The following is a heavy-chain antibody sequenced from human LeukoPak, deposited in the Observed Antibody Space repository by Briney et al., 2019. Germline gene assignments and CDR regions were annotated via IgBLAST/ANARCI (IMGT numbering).Heavy chain of an antibody. V-gene: IGHV4-34*01. CDR2: INHSGST. CDR1: GGSFSGYY. D-gene: IGHD3-16*02. Sequence: TSETLSLTCAVYGGSFSGYYWSWIRQPPGKGLEWIGEINHSGSTNYNPSLKSRVTISVDTSKNQFSLKLSSVTAADTAVYYCARGLTVTVYPYVWGSYRPDAFDIWGQGTMVTVSS. CDR3: ARGLTVTVYPYVWGSYRPDAFDI. J-gene: IGHJ3*02.